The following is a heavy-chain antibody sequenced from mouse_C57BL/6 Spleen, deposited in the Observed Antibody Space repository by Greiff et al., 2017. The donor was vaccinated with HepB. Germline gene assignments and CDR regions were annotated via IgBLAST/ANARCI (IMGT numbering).Heavy chain of an antibody. Sequence: VQLQQSGPELVKPGASVKISCKASGYTFTDYYMNWVKQSHGKSLEWIGDINPNNGGTSYNQKFKGKATLTVDKSSSTAYMELRSLTSEDSAVYYCAKGRAPMDYWGQGTSVTVSS. CDR3: AKGRAPMDY. CDR2: INPNNGGT. CDR1: GYTFTDYY. J-gene: IGHJ4*01. V-gene: IGHV1-26*01.